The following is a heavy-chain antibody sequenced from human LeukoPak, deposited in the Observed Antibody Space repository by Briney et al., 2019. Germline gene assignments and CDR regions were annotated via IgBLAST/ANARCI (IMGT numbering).Heavy chain of an antibody. Sequence: SVKVSCKASGGTFSSYAISWVRQAPGQGLEWMGGIIPIFGTANYAQKFQGRVTITADESTSTAYMELSSLRSEDTAVYYCARVRSPSSGYLLRDHNWFDPWGQGTLVTVSS. CDR2: IIPIFGTA. D-gene: IGHD3-22*01. J-gene: IGHJ5*02. V-gene: IGHV1-69*13. CDR1: GGTFSSYA. CDR3: ARVRSPSSGYLLRDHNWFDP.